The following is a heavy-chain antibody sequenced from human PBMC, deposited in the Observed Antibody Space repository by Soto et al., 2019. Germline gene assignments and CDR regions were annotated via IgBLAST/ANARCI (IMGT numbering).Heavy chain of an antibody. Sequence: PSETLSLTCTVSGGSITSGGYYWSWIRQHPGKGLEWLGYIYDSGSTCYNPSLKSRITLSVDTSKNQFSLKLSSVTVADTAVYFCARKQAGYFYGIDYWGQGTLVTVSS. CDR2: IYDSGST. D-gene: IGHD3-10*01. CDR1: GGSITSGGYY. V-gene: IGHV4-31*03. J-gene: IGHJ4*02. CDR3: ARKQAGYFYGIDY.